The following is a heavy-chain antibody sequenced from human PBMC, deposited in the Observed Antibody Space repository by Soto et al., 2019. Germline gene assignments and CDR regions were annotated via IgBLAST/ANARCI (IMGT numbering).Heavy chain of an antibody. CDR3: ARYTIFGVAPYGMDV. CDR2: IIPIFGTT. D-gene: IGHD3-3*01. J-gene: IGHJ6*02. V-gene: IGHV1-69*01. Sequence: GASVKGSCTASGGTFSTYAISWVRQAPGQGLEWMGGIIPIFGTTNYAQKFQGRVTITADESTSTAYMELSSLRSEDTAVYYCARYTIFGVAPYGMDVWGQGTTVTVYS. CDR1: GGTFSTYA.